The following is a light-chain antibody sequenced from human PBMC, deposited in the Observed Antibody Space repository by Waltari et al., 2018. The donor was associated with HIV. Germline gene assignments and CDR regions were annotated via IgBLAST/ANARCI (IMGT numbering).Light chain of an antibody. J-gene: IGLJ2*01. Sequence: QSAPTHPPSASGSPGQSLTISPTGTSNYVWACDLVSWYQQHPGRAPKLLIYEDTTRPSGVPDRFSGSKSGNTASLTVSGLQAEDDGHYFCTSYVDNFGVLFGGGTKLAVL. CDR3: TSYVDNFGVL. CDR2: EDT. V-gene: IGLV2-8*01. CDR1: SNYVWACDL.